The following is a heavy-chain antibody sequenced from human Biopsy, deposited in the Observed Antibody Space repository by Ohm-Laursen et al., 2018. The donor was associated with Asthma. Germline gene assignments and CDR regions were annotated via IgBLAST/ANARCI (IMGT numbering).Heavy chain of an antibody. D-gene: IGHD6-19*01. CDR1: GGSISSFY. Sequence: TLSLTCCVYGGSISSFYWSWIRQSPEKGLEWMWYVYWTGSTNYNPSLKSRIAMSVDTSKNRMFLELTSVTAADTAIYYCVRAVRNEQWLAPFDYWGQGKPVTVSS. J-gene: IGHJ4*02. CDR2: VYWTGST. CDR3: VRAVRNEQWLAPFDY. V-gene: IGHV4-59*01.